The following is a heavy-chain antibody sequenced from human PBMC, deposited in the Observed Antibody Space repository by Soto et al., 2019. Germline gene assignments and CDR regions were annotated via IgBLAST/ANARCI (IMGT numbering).Heavy chain of an antibody. CDR3: AKAGTMVRGVIITSYYYYGMDV. J-gene: IGHJ6*02. D-gene: IGHD3-10*01. Sequence: GGSLRLSCAASGFTFSSYAMSWVRQAPGKGLEWVSAISGSGGSTYYADSVKGRFTISRDNSKNTLYLQMNSLRAEDTAVYYCAKAGTMVRGVIITSYYYYGMDVWGQGTTVTVSS. CDR1: GFTFSSYA. CDR2: ISGSGGST. V-gene: IGHV3-23*01.